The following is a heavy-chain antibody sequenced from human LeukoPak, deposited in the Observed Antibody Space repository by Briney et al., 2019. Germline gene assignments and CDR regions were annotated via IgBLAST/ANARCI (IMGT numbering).Heavy chain of an antibody. J-gene: IGHJ4*02. CDR2: FDPEDGET. V-gene: IGHV1-24*01. Sequence: PGASVKVSCKASGYIFTDYYMHWVRQAPGKGLEWMGGFDPEDGETIYAQKFQGRVTMTEDTSTDTAYMELSSLRSEDTAVYYCATGGRIVGAYFDYWGQGTLVTVSS. CDR1: GYIFTDYY. CDR3: ATGGRIVGAYFDY. D-gene: IGHD1-26*01.